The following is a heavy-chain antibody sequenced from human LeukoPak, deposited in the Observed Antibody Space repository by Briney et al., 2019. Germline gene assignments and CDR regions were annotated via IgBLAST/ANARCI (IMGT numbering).Heavy chain of an antibody. Sequence: SQTLSLTCTVSGVSISSGGYYWSWLRQHPGKGLEWIGYIYYSGSTYYNPSLKSRVTISVDTSKNQFSLKLSSVTAADTAVYYCARGFITMIVGGAFDIWGQGTMVTVSS. J-gene: IGHJ3*02. CDR3: ARGFITMIVGGAFDI. CDR2: IYYSGST. D-gene: IGHD3-22*01. CDR1: GVSISSGGYY. V-gene: IGHV4-31*03.